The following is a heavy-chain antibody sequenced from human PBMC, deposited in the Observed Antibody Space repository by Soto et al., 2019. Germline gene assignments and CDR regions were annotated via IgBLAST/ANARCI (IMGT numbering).Heavy chain of an antibody. CDR3: ARAPGGLTETFDS. CDR2: ISYSGSNT. J-gene: IGHJ4*02. V-gene: IGHV3-30-3*01. D-gene: IGHD3-10*01. CDR1: GFTFRSYA. Sequence: QVHLVASGGGMVQPGRSLRLACTASGFTFRSYAMHCVRQAPGKGLEWVAVISYSGSNTYYADSVKGRFSISRDISNNTLYLQMNSLRSEDTAVYYCARAPGGLTETFDSWGQGTLVTVSS.